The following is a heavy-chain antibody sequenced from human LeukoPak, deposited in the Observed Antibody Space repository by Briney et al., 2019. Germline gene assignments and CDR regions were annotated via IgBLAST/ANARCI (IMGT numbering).Heavy chain of an antibody. D-gene: IGHD2-2*01. CDR1: GFTFSSYA. J-gene: IGHJ4*02. CDR3: AKSGIVVVPAATFFDY. CDR2: ISGSGGST. Sequence: GGSLRLSCAASGFTFSSYAMHWVRQAPGKGLEWVSAISGSGGSTYYADSVKGRFTISRDNSKNTLYLQMNSLRAEDTAVYYCAKSGIVVVPAATFFDYWGQGTLVTVSS. V-gene: IGHV3-23*01.